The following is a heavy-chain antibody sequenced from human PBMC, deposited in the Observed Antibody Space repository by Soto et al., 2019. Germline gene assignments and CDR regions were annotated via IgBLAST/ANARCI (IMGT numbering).Heavy chain of an antibody. CDR1: GGTFSGYV. D-gene: IGHD3-16*01. CDR2: FVPLFGTT. Sequence: QLVQSGSEVKKPGSSVKVSCQASGGTFSGYVVTWVRQAPGQGLEWMGEFVPLFGTTKYAQRFSGRITITAEESTSTAYMELRTLRSDDPAVYYCATHGLGVSSPPYFDNWGQGTLVTVSS. CDR3: ATHGLGVSSPPYFDN. V-gene: IGHV1-69*01. J-gene: IGHJ4*02.